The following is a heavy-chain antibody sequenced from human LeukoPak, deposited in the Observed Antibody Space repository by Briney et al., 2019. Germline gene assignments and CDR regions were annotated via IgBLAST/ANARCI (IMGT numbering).Heavy chain of an antibody. Sequence: GGSLRLSCAASGFTFSSYWMSWVRQAPGKGLEWVANIKQDGSEKYYVDSVKGRFTISRDNAKNSLYLQMNSLRAEDTAVYYCARGLQPSHNYYDSSGYYSEPHGDCWGQGTLVTVSS. CDR1: GFTFSSYW. CDR3: ARGLQPSHNYYDSSGYYSEPHGDC. D-gene: IGHD3-22*01. J-gene: IGHJ4*02. V-gene: IGHV3-7*01. CDR2: IKQDGSEK.